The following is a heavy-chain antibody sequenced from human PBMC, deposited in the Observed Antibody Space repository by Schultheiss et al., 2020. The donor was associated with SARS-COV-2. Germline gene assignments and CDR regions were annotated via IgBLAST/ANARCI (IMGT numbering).Heavy chain of an antibody. CDR3: ARGIAGYSTQGRSRARCAFDI. J-gene: IGHJ3*02. CDR1: GGSISSSSYY. CDR2: IYYSGST. V-gene: IGHV4-39*07. Sequence: SETLSLTCTVSGGSISSSSYYWGWIRQPPGKGLEWIGSIYYSGSTYYNPSLKSRVTISVDTSKNQFSLKLSSVTAADTAVYYCARGIAGYSTQGRSRARCAFDIWGQGTMVTVSS. D-gene: IGHD6-13*01.